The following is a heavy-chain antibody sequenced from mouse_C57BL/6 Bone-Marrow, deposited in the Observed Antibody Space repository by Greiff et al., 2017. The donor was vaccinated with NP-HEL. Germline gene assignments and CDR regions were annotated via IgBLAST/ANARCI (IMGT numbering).Heavy chain of an antibody. CDR2: IYPGSGST. CDR1: GYTFPSYW. V-gene: IGHV1-55*01. Sequence: QLQQPGAALVPPGASFPLSCPSSGYTFPSYWLPWVQQRPGQGLEWIGDIYPGSGSTNYNEKFKSKATLTVDTSSSTAYMQLSSLTSEDSAVYYCARRSNLWGQGTTLTVSS. J-gene: IGHJ2*01. CDR3: ARRSNL. D-gene: IGHD2-5*01.